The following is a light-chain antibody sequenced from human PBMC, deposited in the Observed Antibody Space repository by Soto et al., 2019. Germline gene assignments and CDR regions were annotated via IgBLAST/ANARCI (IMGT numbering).Light chain of an antibody. CDR2: GAS. V-gene: IGKV3-20*01. CDR1: QSVSSSF. CDR3: QQYGSSGT. Sequence: EIVLTQSPGTLSFSPGERATLSCRASQSVSSSFLAWYQQKPGQAPRLLIYGASNRATGIPDRFSGSGSGTDFTLTISRLEPEDFAVYYCQQYGSSGTCGQGTKVDIK. J-gene: IGKJ1*01.